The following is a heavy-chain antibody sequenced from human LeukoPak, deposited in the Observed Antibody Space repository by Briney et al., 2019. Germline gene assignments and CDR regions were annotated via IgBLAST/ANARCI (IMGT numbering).Heavy chain of an antibody. CDR1: GFTFTSYS. Sequence: GGSLRLSCAASGFTFTSYSMNWVRQAPGKGLEWVSAISGSGGSTYYADSVKGRFTISRDNSKNTLYLQMNSLRAEDTAVYYCAKPPARYYYDSSGELPDYWGLGTLVTVSS. CDR2: ISGSGGST. D-gene: IGHD3-22*01. V-gene: IGHV3-23*01. J-gene: IGHJ4*02. CDR3: AKPPARYYYDSSGELPDY.